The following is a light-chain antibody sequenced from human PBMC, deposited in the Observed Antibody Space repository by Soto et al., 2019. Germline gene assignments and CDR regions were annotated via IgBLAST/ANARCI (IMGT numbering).Light chain of an antibody. Sequence: AIQVTQSPSSLPASVGDRVTITCRASQDIRGALAWYQQKPGKAPKLLIYDVSTVQSGVPSSFSGRGSGTEFTLTIASLQPEDFATYYCQQFNIYPIPFGQGTRLDI. J-gene: IGKJ5*01. CDR3: QQFNIYPIP. CDR1: QDIRGA. V-gene: IGKV1-13*02. CDR2: DVS.